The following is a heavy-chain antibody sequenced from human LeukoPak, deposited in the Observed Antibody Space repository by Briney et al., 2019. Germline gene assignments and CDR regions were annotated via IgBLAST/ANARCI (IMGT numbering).Heavy chain of an antibody. J-gene: IGHJ5*02. V-gene: IGHV4-34*01. CDR3: ARPFYSGRRNWFDP. D-gene: IGHD2-15*01. CDR2: INHSGST. CDR1: GGSFSGYY. Sequence: PSETLSLTCGVYGGSFSGYYWSWIRQPPGKGLEWIGEINHSGSTNYNPSLKSRVTISVDTSKNQFSLKLSSVTAADTAVYYCARPFYSGRRNWFDPWGQGTLVTVSS.